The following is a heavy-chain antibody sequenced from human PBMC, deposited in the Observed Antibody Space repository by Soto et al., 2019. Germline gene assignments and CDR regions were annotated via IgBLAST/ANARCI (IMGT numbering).Heavy chain of an antibody. V-gene: IGHV4-30-2*01. CDR2: IFHGVRT. CDR3: ASGRGVVPAAF. Sequence: WIRQPPGKGLELIGHIFHGVRTYYNPSLRSLVTISVDMTRTQFSLKMSSVPAADTAYSYCASGRGVVPAAF. J-gene: IGHJ3*01. D-gene: IGHD3-3*01.